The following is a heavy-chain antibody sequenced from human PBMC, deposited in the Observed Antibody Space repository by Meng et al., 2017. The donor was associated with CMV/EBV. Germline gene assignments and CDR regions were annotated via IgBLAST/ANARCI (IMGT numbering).Heavy chain of an antibody. J-gene: IGHJ4*02. CDR3: ARDLSPYYYDSSGYYPEGAFDY. D-gene: IGHD3-22*01. CDR1: GYPFTSYY. V-gene: IGHV1-46*01. Sequence: QVQLVQSGAEVKKPGASVKVSCKASGYPFTSYYMHWVRQAPGQGLEWMGIINPSGGSTSYAQKFQGRVTMTRNTSTSTVYMELSSLRSEDTAVYYCARDLSPYYYDSSGYYPEGAFDYWGQGTLVTVSS. CDR2: INPSGGST.